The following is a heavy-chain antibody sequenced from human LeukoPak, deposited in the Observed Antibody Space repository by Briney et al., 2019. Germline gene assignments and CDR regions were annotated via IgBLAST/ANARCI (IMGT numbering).Heavy chain of an antibody. CDR1: GFIFSSYA. J-gene: IGHJ4*02. CDR2: ISSSGGST. Sequence: GGSLRLSCAASGFIFSSYAMSWFRQAPGKGLEWVSTISSSGGSTYYADSVKGRFTISRDNSKNTLYVQMNSLRAEDTAVYYCAKWHERQLAFDSWGQGSLVTVSS. V-gene: IGHV3-23*01. CDR3: AKWHERQLAFDS. D-gene: IGHD1-1*01.